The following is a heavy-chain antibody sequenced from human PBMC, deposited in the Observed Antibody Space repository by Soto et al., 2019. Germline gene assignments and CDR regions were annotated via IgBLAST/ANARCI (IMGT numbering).Heavy chain of an antibody. CDR1: GFTFSSPW. V-gene: IGHV3-15*01. D-gene: IGHD4-4*01. CDR2: IKSKTDGGTT. J-gene: IGHJ4*02. Sequence: SCAGSGFTFSSPWMSWVRQAPGRGLEWVGRIKSKTDGGTTDYAAPVNGRFTISRDDSKNTLYLQMDSLKTEDTGIYYCATYSNSGPFDYWGQGTLVTVSS. CDR3: ATYSNSGPFDY.